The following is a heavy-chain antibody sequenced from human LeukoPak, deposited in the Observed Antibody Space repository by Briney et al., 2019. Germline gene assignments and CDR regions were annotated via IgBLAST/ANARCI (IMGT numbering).Heavy chain of an antibody. CDR1: GYSISSSYY. Sequence: SETLSLTCTVSGYSISSSYYWSWIRQPPGKGLEWIGYIYYSGSTNYNPSLKSRVTISVDTSKNQFSLKLSSVTAADTAVYYCARDYNFDYWGQGTLVTVSS. CDR2: IYYSGST. J-gene: IGHJ4*02. V-gene: IGHV4-61*01. CDR3: ARDYNFDY. D-gene: IGHD4-11*01.